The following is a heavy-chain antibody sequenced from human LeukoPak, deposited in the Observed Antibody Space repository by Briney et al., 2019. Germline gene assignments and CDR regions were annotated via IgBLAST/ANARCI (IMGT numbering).Heavy chain of an antibody. CDR3: ARVCSGGSCYPPGNWFGP. CDR1: GYTFTGYY. V-gene: IGHV1-2*02. J-gene: IGHJ5*02. D-gene: IGHD2-15*01. Sequence: ASVKVSCKASGYTFTGYYMHWVRQAPGQGLEWMGWINPNSGGTNYAQKFQGRVTMTRDTSISTAYMELSRLRSDDTAVYYCARVCSGGSCYPPGNWFGPWGQGTLVTVSS. CDR2: INPNSGGT.